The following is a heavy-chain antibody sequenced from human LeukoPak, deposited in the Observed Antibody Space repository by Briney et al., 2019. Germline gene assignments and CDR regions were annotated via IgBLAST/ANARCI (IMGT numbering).Heavy chain of an antibody. CDR3: AKDSWWLFGD. D-gene: IGHD3-22*01. CDR2: ISYDGSNK. J-gene: IGHJ4*02. CDR1: GFTFSSYA. V-gene: IGHV3-30-3*01. Sequence: PGRSLRLSCAASGFTFSSYAMHWVRQAPGKGLEWVAVISYDGSNKYYADSVKGRFTISRDNSKNTLYLQMNSLRAEDTAVYYCAKDSWWLFGDWGQGTLVTVSS.